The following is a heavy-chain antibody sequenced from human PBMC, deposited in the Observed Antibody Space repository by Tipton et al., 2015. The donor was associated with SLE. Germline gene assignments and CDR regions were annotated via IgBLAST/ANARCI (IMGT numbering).Heavy chain of an antibody. V-gene: IGHV1-18*01. CDR1: GYTFTTYG. CDR3: ARSANWGSVLGAFDI. Sequence: QLVQSGAEVKKSGASVKVSCKASGYTFTTYGISWVRQAPGQGLEWMGWISAYNGHTNYAQKLQDRVTLTTDTSTSTAYMELRSLRSDDTAVYYCARSANWGSVLGAFDIWGQGTMVTVSS. CDR2: ISAYNGHT. J-gene: IGHJ3*02. D-gene: IGHD7-27*01.